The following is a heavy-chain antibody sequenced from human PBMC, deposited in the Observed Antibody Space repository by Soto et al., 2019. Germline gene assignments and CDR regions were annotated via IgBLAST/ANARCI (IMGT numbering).Heavy chain of an antibody. CDR2: ISGSGSRT. CDR1: GFRLTSYA. V-gene: IGHV3-23*01. D-gene: IGHD1-20*01. J-gene: IGHJ6*02. Sequence: GGALRRSCAPSGFRLTSYAMNWVRQAPGKGLEWVSGISGSGSRTYNADSVKGRFTISRDKSKNTLYLQMSSLRAEDTAIYYRARIMRGYNWNDVQTRGMDVCAQVTRVTVSS. CDR3: ARIMRGYNWNDVQTRGMDV.